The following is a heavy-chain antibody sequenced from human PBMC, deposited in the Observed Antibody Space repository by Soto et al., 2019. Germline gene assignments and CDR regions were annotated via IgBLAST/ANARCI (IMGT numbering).Heavy chain of an antibody. J-gene: IGHJ3*02. D-gene: IGHD1-1*01. CDR3: ARDQLEIIEAACDI. Sequence: WGSLRLFCAASGFTFSSYAMHWVRQAPGKGLEWVAVISYDGRNKYYADSVKGRFTISRENSKNTLYLQMNSLRAEDTAVYYCARDQLEIIEAACDIWGDGTMVHVS. CDR1: GFTFSSYA. CDR2: ISYDGRNK. V-gene: IGHV3-30*04.